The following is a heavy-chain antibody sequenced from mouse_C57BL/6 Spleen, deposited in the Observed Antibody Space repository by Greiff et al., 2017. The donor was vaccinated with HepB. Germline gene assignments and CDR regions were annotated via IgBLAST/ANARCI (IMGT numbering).Heavy chain of an antibody. D-gene: IGHD1-1*01. CDR3: ATYGSSGDFDY. J-gene: IGHJ2*01. CDR1: GYAFSSYW. Sequence: QVQLQQSGAELVKPGASVKISCKASGYAFSSYWMNWVKQRPGKGLEWIGQIYPGDGDTNYNGKFKGKATLTADKSSSTAYMQLSSLTSEDSAIYFCATYGSSGDFDYWGQGTTLTVSS. CDR2: IYPGDGDT. V-gene: IGHV1-80*01.